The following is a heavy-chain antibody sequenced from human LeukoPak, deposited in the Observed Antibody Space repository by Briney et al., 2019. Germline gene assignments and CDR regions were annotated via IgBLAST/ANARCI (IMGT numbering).Heavy chain of an antibody. CDR2: IYYSGST. CDR3: ARMGGGTYYDFWSGYWIAFDI. CDR1: GGSISSYY. J-gene: IGHJ3*02. D-gene: IGHD3-3*01. Sequence: PSETLSLTCTVSGGSISSYYWSWIRQPPGKGLEWIGYIYYSGSTNYNPSLKSRVTISVDTSKNQFSLKLSSVTAADTAVYYCARMGGGTYYDFWSGYWIAFDIWGQGTMVTVSS. V-gene: IGHV4-59*01.